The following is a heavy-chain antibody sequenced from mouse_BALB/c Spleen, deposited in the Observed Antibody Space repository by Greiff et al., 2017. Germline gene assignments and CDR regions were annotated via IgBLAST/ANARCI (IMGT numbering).Heavy chain of an antibody. CDR2: ISDGGSYT. J-gene: IGHJ3*01. V-gene: IGHV5-4*02. CDR1: GFTFSDYY. CDR3: ARDGFAY. Sequence: EVQGVESGGGLVKPGGSLKLSCAASGFTFSDYYMYWVRQTPEKRLEWVATISDGGSYTYYPDSVKGRFTISRDNAKNNLYLQMSSLKSEDTAMYYCARDGFAYWGQGNLVTVSA.